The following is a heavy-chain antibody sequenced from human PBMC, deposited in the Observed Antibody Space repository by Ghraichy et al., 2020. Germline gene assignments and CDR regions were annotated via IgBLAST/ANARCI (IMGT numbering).Heavy chain of an antibody. J-gene: IGHJ4*02. CDR3: AKEPHQILFDCFEY. CDR2: ISGAGGST. CDR1: GFTVSTFA. Sequence: GGSLRLSCAASGFTVSTFAMAWVRQTPEKGLEWVSSISGAGGSTYYADSVEGRFTIPKDNSKNILYLEMNSLRVEDTAVYYCAKEPHQILFDCFEYWGQGTQVTVSS. D-gene: IGHD2-21*01. V-gene: IGHV3-23*01.